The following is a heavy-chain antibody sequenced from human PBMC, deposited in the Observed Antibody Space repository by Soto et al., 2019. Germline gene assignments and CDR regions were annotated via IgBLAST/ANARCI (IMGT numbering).Heavy chain of an antibody. CDR3: ARSIVVVTALDY. V-gene: IGHV1-3*05. CDR1: GYTFTSYA. Sequence: QVQLVQSGAEEKKPGASVKVSCKASGYTFTSYAMHWVRQAPGQRLEWMGWINAGNGNTKHSQKFQGRVTITRDTSASTAYMELSSLRYEDTAVYYCARSIVVVTALDYWGQGTLVTVSS. D-gene: IGHD2-21*02. J-gene: IGHJ4*02. CDR2: INAGNGNT.